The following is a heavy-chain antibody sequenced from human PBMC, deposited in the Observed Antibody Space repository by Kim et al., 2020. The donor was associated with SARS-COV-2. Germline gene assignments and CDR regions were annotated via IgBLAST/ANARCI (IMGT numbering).Heavy chain of an antibody. V-gene: IGHV3-30-3*01. J-gene: IGHJ4*02. CDR3: ARDPSIAAAGRCYFDY. D-gene: IGHD6-13*01. Sequence: GGSLRLSCAASGFTFSSYAMHWVRQAPGKGLEWVAVISYDGSNKYYADSVKGRFTISRDNSKNTLYLQMNSLRAEDTAVYYCARDPSIAAAGRCYFDYWGQGTLVTVSS. CDR1: GFTFSSYA. CDR2: ISYDGSNK.